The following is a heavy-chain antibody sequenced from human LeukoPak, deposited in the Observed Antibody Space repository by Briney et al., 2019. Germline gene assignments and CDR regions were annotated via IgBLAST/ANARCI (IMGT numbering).Heavy chain of an antibody. CDR1: GFTFSSYA. CDR2: ISYDGSNK. D-gene: IGHD3-22*01. V-gene: IGHV3-30-3*01. J-gene: IGHJ5*02. CDR3: ASYPAMIVVP. Sequence: GGSLRLSCAASGFTFSSYAMHWVRQAPGKGLEWVAVISYDGSNKYYADSVKGRFTISRDNSKNTLYLQMNSLRAEDTAVYYCASYPAMIVVPWGQGTLVTVSS.